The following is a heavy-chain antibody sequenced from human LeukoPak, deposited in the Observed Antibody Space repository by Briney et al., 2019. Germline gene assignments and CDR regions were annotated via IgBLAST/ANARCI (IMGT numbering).Heavy chain of an antibody. D-gene: IGHD1-26*01. V-gene: IGHV3-7*01. CDR2: IKQDGSEE. Sequence: PGGSLRLSCAASGFTFSSYWMSWVRQAPGKGLEWVANIKQDGSEEYYVDSVKGRFTISRDNAKNLLFLQMNSLRGEDTAVYHRARWDSGSYYGIGDWGQGTLVTVSS. CDR3: ARWDSGSYYGIGD. CDR1: GFTFSSYW. J-gene: IGHJ1*01.